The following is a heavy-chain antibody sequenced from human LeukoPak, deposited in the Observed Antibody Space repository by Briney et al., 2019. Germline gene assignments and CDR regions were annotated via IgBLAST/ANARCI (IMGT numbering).Heavy chain of an antibody. CDR3: ARDFHRRLYDSSAYYPY. V-gene: IGHV3-11*04. CDR1: GFTFSDYY. J-gene: IGHJ4*02. D-gene: IGHD3-22*01. CDR2: ISSSGNTI. Sequence: GGSLRLSCAASGFTFSDYYMSWIRQAPGKGLEWVSYISSSGNTIYYADSVKGRFTISRDNAKNSLYLQMNSLRAEDTAVYYCARDFHRRLYDSSAYYPYWGQGTLVTVSS.